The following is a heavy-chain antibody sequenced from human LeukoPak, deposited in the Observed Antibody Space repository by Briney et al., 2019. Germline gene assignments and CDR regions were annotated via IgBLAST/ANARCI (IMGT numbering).Heavy chain of an antibody. J-gene: IGHJ4*02. CDR3: ARHYYDSSGYYYYTFDY. D-gene: IGHD3-22*01. Sequence: ASVKVSCKASGYTCTGYYIHWVRQAPGQGLEWMGWINPNSGGTNNAQKFQGRVTMTRDTSISTAYMELSRLRSDDTAVYHCARHYYDSSGYYYYTFDYWGQGTLVTVSS. V-gene: IGHV1-2*02. CDR2: INPNSGGT. CDR1: GYTCTGYY.